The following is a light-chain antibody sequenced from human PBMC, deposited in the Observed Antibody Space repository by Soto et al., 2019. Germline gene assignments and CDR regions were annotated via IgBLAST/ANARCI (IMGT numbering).Light chain of an antibody. CDR1: QSLVYSDGNTY. V-gene: IGKV2-30*01. CDR3: MQGTHWPPFT. Sequence: DVVMTQSPLSLPVTLGQPASISCRSSQSLVYSDGNTYLNWFQQRPGQSPRRLIYKVSKRDSGGPDRFGGIWSGTVFTLKISRVEAEDVGVYYCMQGTHWPPFTFGPGTKVDI. J-gene: IGKJ3*01. CDR2: KVS.